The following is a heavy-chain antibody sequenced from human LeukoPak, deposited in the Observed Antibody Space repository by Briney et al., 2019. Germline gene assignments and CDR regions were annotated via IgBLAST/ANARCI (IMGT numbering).Heavy chain of an antibody. J-gene: IGHJ4*02. V-gene: IGHV3-20*04. D-gene: IGHD6-19*01. CDR2: INWNGGST. Sequence: PGGSLRLSCAASGFTFGDYGMSWVRQAPGKGLEWVSGINWNGGSTGYADSVKGRFTISRDNAKNSLYLQMNSLRAEDTALYYCARDPTPTAGSEELGDYWGQGTLVTVSS. CDR1: GFTFGDYG. CDR3: ARDPTPTAGSEELGDY.